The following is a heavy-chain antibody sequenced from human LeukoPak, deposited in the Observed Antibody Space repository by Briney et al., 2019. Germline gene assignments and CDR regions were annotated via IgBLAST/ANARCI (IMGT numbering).Heavy chain of an antibody. Sequence: SETLSLTCTVPGASISSSIYYWGWIRQPPGTGLEWIVCIYYSGSTYYNPSLKSRVTISVDTSKNQFSLTLSSVTAADTAVYYCARQERYCSNGVCLKHFDYWGQGTLVTVSS. CDR3: ARQERYCSNGVCLKHFDY. CDR1: GASISSSIYY. V-gene: IGHV4-39*01. CDR2: IYYSGST. D-gene: IGHD2-8*01. J-gene: IGHJ4*02.